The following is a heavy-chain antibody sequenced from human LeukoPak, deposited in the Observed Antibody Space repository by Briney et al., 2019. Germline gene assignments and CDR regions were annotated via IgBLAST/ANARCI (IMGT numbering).Heavy chain of an antibody. V-gene: IGHV4-34*01. Sequence: AQSLSLTYAVYAGSFSGYYWSWVRQHPGKWREWIGEINDSGYTNNNTSRKGRFTMSIDTSKNHFSLNLSSVTAADTAVYYCGRGAFSRNWGQGTLVTVSS. D-gene: IGHD2/OR15-2a*01. CDR3: GRGAFSRN. CDR1: AGSFSGYY. CDR2: INDSGYT. J-gene: IGHJ4*02.